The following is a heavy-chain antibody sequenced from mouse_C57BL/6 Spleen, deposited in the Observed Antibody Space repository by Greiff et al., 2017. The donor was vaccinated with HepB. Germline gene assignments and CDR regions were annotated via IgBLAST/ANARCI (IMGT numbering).Heavy chain of an antibody. J-gene: IGHJ1*03. Sequence: VQLQQSGAELVKPGASVKLSCKASGYTFTSYWMHWVKQRPGRGLEWIGRIDPNSGGTKYNEKFKSKATLTVDKPSSTAYMQLSSLTSEDSAVYYGARRTRDGYYGYFDVWGTGTTVTVSS. V-gene: IGHV1-72*01. CDR1: GYTFTSYW. CDR3: ARRTRDGYYGYFDV. CDR2: IDPNSGGT. D-gene: IGHD2-3*01.